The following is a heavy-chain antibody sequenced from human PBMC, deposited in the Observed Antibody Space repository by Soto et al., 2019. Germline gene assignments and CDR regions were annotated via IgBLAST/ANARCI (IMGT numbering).Heavy chain of an antibody. D-gene: IGHD6-19*01. CDR1: GDSVSSPYY. CDR3: ARSAGWYAVHS. CDR2: GFHTGTT. V-gene: IGHV4-4*02. Sequence: QVQLQESGPGLVKPSGTLSLTCAVSGDSVSSPYYWCWVRQPPGEGREWIGEGFHTGTTSYTPSLGSLVTTSMDKSINLCSLDLSSLTAADTAVYYCARSAGWYAVHSWGPGTLVIVSS. J-gene: IGHJ4*02.